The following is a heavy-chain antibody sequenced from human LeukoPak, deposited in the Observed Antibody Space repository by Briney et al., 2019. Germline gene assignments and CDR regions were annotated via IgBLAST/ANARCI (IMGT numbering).Heavy chain of an antibody. J-gene: IGHJ4*02. CDR2: ISGSGGST. Sequence: PGGSLRLSCAASGFTFSSYAMSWVRQAPGKGLEWVAAISGSGGSTYYADSVKGRFTISRDNSKNTLYLQMNSLRAEDTAVYYCAKALGDTILPTNCGQGTLVTVSS. CDR1: GFTFSSYA. CDR3: AKALGDTILPTN. D-gene: IGHD3-3*01. V-gene: IGHV3-23*01.